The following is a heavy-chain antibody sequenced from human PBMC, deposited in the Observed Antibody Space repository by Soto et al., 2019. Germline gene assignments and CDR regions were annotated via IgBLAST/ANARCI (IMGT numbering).Heavy chain of an antibody. CDR2: IVVGSGNT. Sequence: SVKVSCKASGFTFTSSAMGWVRQVRGQRLEWIGWIVVGSGNTNYAQKFQERVTITRDMSTSTAYMELSSLRSEDTAVYYCAADSDYYDHTDYTREGMDGWGRGTTVIVAS. V-gene: IGHV1-58*02. CDR3: AADSDYYDHTDYTREGMDG. D-gene: IGHD3-22*01. J-gene: IGHJ6*01. CDR1: GFTFTSSA.